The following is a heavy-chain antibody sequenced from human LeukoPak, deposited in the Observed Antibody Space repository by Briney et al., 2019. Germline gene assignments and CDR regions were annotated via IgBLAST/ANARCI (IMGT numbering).Heavy chain of an antibody. CDR1: GYTLTSYG. CDR3: ARDSPTIVLRFLEWSF. J-gene: IGHJ4*02. D-gene: IGHD3-3*01. CDR2: ISAYNGNT. V-gene: IGHV1-18*01. Sequence: ASVKVSCKASGYTLTSYGISWVRQAPGQGLEWMGWISAYNGNTNYAQKLQGRVTMTTDTSTSTAYMELRSLRSDDTAVYYCARDSPTIVLRFLEWSFWGQGTLVTVSS.